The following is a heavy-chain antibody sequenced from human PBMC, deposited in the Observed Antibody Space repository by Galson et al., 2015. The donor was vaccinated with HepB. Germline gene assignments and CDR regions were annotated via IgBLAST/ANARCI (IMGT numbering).Heavy chain of an antibody. J-gene: IGHJ3*02. CDR3: ARARAYYYYISGYYADAFDI. V-gene: IGHV1-2*02. CDR2: INPNSGGT. CDR1: GYTFTGYY. D-gene: IGHD3-22*01. Sequence: SVKVSCKASGYTFTGYYMHWVRQAPGKGLEWMGWINPNSGGTNYAQKFQGRVTMTRDTSISTAYMELSRLRSDYTAVYYCARARAYYYYISGYYADAFDIWGQGTMVTVSS.